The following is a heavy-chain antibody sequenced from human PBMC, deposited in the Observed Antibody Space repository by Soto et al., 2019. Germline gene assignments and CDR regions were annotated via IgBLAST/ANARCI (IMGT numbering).Heavy chain of an antibody. CDR3: ARIIGDNWNYFYGMDV. CDR2: IYTSGST. D-gene: IGHD1-20*01. J-gene: IGHJ6*02. Sequence: ETLSLTCTVSGGSISSYYWSWIRQPAGKGLEWIGRIYTSGSTNYNPSLKSRVTMSVDTSKNQFSLKLSSVTAADTAVYYCARIIGDNWNYFYGMDVWGQGTTVTVSS. V-gene: IGHV4-4*07. CDR1: GGSISSYY.